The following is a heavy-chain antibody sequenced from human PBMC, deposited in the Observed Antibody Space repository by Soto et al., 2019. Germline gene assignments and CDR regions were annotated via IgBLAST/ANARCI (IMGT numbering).Heavy chain of an antibody. D-gene: IGHD3-10*01. CDR1: GGSFSGYY. Sequence: SETLSLTCAVYGGSFSGYYWSWIRQPPGKGLEWIGEINHSGSTNYNPSLKSRVTISVDTSKNQFSLKLSSVTAADTAVYYCARGDMVRGVIPPYYYYYGMDVWGQGTTVTSP. J-gene: IGHJ6*02. CDR2: INHSGST. CDR3: ARGDMVRGVIPPYYYYYGMDV. V-gene: IGHV4-34*01.